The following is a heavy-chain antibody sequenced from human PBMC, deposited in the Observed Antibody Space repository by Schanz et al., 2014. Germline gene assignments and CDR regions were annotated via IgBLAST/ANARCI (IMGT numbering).Heavy chain of an antibody. CDR1: GFTFSNYA. CDR2: FIVDSGNT. J-gene: IGHJ6*02. V-gene: IGHV3-23*01. CDR3: AKGMGYCSGGTCYDCYYYGLDV. D-gene: IGHD2-15*01. Sequence: EVQLLESGGGLVRPGGSLRLSCAASGFTFSNYAMSWVRQAPGKGLEWVSGFIVDSGNTYYAGSVKGRFSISRDYSKNTLYLQMSSLRAEDTAIYYCAKGMGYCSGGTCYDCYYYGLDVWGQGTTVTVSS.